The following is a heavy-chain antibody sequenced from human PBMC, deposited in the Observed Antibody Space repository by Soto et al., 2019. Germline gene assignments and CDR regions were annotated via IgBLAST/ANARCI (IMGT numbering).Heavy chain of an antibody. D-gene: IGHD3-10*01. CDR1: EFTFSGRS. Sequence: HPGGSLSLSCAASEFTFSGRSVHWVRQAPGKGLVWVSGIDKVGTDSTYADSVKGRFTSSRDNAKNTVYLQMNSLRVEDTAVYYCARGWFGPDVWGKGTTVTVSS. CDR2: IDKVGTDS. CDR3: ARGWFGPDV. J-gene: IGHJ6*04. V-gene: IGHV3-74*01.